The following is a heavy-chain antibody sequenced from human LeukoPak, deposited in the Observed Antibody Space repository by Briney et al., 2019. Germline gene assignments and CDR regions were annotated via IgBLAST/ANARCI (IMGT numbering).Heavy chain of an antibody. CDR2: IYYSGST. V-gene: IGHV4-59*08. CDR1: GGSISRYY. J-gene: IGHJ5*02. D-gene: IGHD6-13*01. Sequence: PSETLSLTYTVSGGSISRYYWSWIRQPPGKGLEWIGYIYYSGSTYYNPSLKSRVTISVDTSENQFSLKLSSVTAADTAVYYCARSSGYSSSGGLNWFDTWGQGTLVTVSS. CDR3: ARSSGYSSSGGLNWFDT.